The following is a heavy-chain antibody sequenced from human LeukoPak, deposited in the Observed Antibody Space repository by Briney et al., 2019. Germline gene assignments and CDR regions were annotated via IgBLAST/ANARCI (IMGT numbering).Heavy chain of an antibody. J-gene: IGHJ4*02. V-gene: IGHV3-30-3*01. D-gene: IGHD3-3*01. CDR2: ISYDVNNK. CDR1: GFTFSTYA. Sequence: PGRSLRLSCAASGFTFSTYAMHWVRQAPGKGLEWVAVISYDVNNKYYADSVKGRFTISRDNSKNTLYLQMNSLRPEDTAVYYCARGSYYDFWSGLDYWGQGTLVTVSS. CDR3: ARGSYYDFWSGLDY.